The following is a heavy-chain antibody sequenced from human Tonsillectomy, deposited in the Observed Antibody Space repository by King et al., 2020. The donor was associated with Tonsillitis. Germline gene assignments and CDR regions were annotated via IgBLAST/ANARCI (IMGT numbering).Heavy chain of an antibody. V-gene: IGHV4-59*01. CDR1: GGPMTRYY. CDR2: IYYNGST. J-gene: IGHJ1*01. CDR3: ARGAHYDVWWGYSPFEGSFES. D-gene: IGHD3-3*01. Sequence: VQLQESGPGLVKPSETLSLTCAVSGGPMTRYYWSWIRQSPGKGLEWLGYIYYNGSTNYNPSLKSRVAMSVDTSKNQFSLKLTSVTAADTAVYYCARGAHYDVWWGYSPFEGSFESGGRGTGVIVSS.